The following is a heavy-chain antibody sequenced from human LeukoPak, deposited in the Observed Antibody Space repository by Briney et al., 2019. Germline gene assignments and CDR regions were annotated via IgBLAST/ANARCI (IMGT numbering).Heavy chain of an antibody. CDR3: AKAAYCGGDCYSYYFDY. D-gene: IGHD2-21*02. Sequence: GGSLRLSCAASGFTFSSYAMSWVRQAPGKGLEWVSAISGSGGSTYYADSVKGRFTISGDNSKNTLYLQMNSLRAEDTAVYYCAKAAYCGGDCYSYYFDYWGQGTLVTVSS. J-gene: IGHJ4*02. V-gene: IGHV3-23*01. CDR2: ISGSGGST. CDR1: GFTFSSYA.